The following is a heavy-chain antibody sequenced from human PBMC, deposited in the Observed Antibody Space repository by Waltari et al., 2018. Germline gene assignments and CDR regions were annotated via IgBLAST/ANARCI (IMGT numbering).Heavy chain of an antibody. CDR2: INGDGSTT. D-gene: IGHD5-12*01. J-gene: IGHJ4*02. CDR1: VFTFSRHG. V-gene: IGHV3-74*01. Sequence: EVQLVESGGGLVQPGGSLRLACAASVFTFSRHGMHWVRHTTGKGLVCVSRINGDGSTTSYADSVKGRFAISRDNAKNTLYLQVDSLRAEDTAVYYCATSRDGYNLIGDYWGQGTLVTVSS. CDR3: ATSRDGYNLIGDY.